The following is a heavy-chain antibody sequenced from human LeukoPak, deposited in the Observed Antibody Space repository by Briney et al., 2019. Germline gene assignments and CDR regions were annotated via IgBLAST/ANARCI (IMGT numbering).Heavy chain of an antibody. CDR1: SWSINSYY. D-gene: IGHD5-12*01. Sequence: SETLSLTCTVCSWSINSYYWVWLRQPPGKGLEWIGRIYTTGATQYNPSLKSRVTMSIATWTNQFSLNLRSTTATATVVYCCGSKGYVVGYYCLDFWGQGTLVAVS. J-gene: IGHJ4*02. CDR2: IYTTGAT. CDR3: GSKGYVVGYYCLDF. V-gene: IGHV4-4*07.